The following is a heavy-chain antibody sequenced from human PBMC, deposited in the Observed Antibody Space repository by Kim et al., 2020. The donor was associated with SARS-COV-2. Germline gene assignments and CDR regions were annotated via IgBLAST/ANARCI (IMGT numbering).Heavy chain of an antibody. CDR1: GYTFTTNY. D-gene: IGHD2-21*02. CDR2: INPGGGST. Sequence: ASVKVSCKASGYTFTTNYIHWVRQAPEEGLEWIGVINPGGGSTFYAQKFQGRVTMTRDTSTSAVYMELSSLTFNDTAVYYCARGVTPGGYDYFDPWGHGTLVTVSS. J-gene: IGHJ4*01. V-gene: IGHV1-46*01. CDR3: ARGVTPGGYDYFDP.